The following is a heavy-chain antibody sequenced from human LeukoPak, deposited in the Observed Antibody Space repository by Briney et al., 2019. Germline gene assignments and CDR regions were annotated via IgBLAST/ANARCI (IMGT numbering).Heavy chain of an antibody. J-gene: IGHJ4*02. D-gene: IGHD2-2*01. CDR3: ARHGLYCSSTSCYLFDY. CDR2: IYPGDSDT. CDR1: GYSFTSYW. V-gene: IGHV5-51*01. Sequence: GESLKISCQGSGYSFTSYWIGWVRQMPGKGLEWVGIIYPGDSDTRYSPSFQGQVTISADKSISTAYLQWSSLKASDTAMYYCARHGLYCSSTSCYLFDYWGQGTLVAVSS.